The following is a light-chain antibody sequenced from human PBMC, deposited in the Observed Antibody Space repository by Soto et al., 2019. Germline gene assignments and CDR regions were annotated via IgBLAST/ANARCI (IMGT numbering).Light chain of an antibody. CDR2: RVS. Sequence: DVVMTQSPLSLPVTLGQPASISCRSSQSLLHSDGNTYLNWFPQRPGQSPRRLIYRVSNRDSGVPARFSGSGSGSDFTLKISRVEAEDVGVYYCMQGTHWPPWTFGQGTQVEIK. V-gene: IGKV2-30*02. CDR1: QSLLHSDGNTY. CDR3: MQGTHWPPWT. J-gene: IGKJ1*01.